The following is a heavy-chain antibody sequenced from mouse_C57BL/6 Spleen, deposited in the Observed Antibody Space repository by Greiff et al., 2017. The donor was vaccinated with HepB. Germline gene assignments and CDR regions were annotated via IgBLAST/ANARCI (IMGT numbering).Heavy chain of an antibody. D-gene: IGHD2-3*01. Sequence: VQLQQSGAELVKPGASVKLSCTASGFNIKDYYMHWVKQRTEQGLEWIGRIDPEDGETKYAPQFQGKATITADTSSNTAYLQLSSLTSEDTAVYDCARHRWLLPYFDYWGQGTTLTVSS. CDR1: GFNIKDYY. CDR3: ARHRWLLPYFDY. J-gene: IGHJ2*01. V-gene: IGHV14-2*01. CDR2: IDPEDGET.